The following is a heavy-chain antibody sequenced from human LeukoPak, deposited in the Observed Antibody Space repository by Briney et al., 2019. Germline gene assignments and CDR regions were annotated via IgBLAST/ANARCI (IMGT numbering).Heavy chain of an antibody. J-gene: IGHJ5*02. V-gene: IGHV3-23*01. CDR2: ISGSGGST. D-gene: IGHD2-2*01. CDR1: GFTFISYA. CDR3: AKERTIVVVPAAMWFDP. Sequence: GGSLRLSCAASGFTFISYAMSWVGQAPGKGLDGVSAISGSGGSTYYADSVKGRFTISRDNSKNTLYLQMNSLRAEDTAVYYSAKERTIVVVPAAMWFDPWGQGTLVTVSS.